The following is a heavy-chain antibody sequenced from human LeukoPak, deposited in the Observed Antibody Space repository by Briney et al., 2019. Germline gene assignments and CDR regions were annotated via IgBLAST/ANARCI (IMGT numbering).Heavy chain of an antibody. CDR1: GGSISSYY. CDR3: ARGPYSYDSSGAFDI. Sequence: PSETLSLTCTVSGGSISSYYWSWIRQPAGKGLEWIGRIYTSGSTNYNPSLKSRVTISVDTSKNQFSLKLSSVTAADTAVYFCARGPYSYDSSGAFDIWGQGTMVTVSS. D-gene: IGHD3-22*01. CDR2: IYTSGST. J-gene: IGHJ3*02. V-gene: IGHV4-4*07.